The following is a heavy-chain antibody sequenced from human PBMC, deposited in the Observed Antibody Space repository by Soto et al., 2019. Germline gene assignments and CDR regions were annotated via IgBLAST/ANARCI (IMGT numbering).Heavy chain of an antibody. D-gene: IGHD3-22*01. CDR2: IRAYNGNT. CDR1: GYTFTIYG. CDR3: SSGGGIYYDNSGYYYYYYGMDV. J-gene: IGHJ6*02. Sequence: GVSVKVSCKTSGYTFTIYGISWVRQANGQGLERKRRIRAYNGNTNYAQKLQVRVTMTTDTSTRTAYLELRSLRSDDTAVFYCSSGGGIYYDNSGYYYYYYGMDVWGQGTTVTVSS. V-gene: IGHV1-18*01.